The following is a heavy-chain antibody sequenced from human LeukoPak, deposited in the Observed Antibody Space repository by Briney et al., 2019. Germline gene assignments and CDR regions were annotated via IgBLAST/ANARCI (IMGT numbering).Heavy chain of an antibody. CDR2: TNYSGNT. J-gene: IGHJ4*02. CDR1: GDSISSSRYY. Sequence: PSETLSLTCIVSGDSISSSRYYWGWLRQPPGKGLEWIASTNYSGNTYYNPSLRSRVTISADTSKNQFSLKLNSMTAADTAVYYCARLLAGGFDYWGQGTLVTVSS. D-gene: IGHD3-16*01. CDR3: ARLLAGGFDY. V-gene: IGHV4-39*01.